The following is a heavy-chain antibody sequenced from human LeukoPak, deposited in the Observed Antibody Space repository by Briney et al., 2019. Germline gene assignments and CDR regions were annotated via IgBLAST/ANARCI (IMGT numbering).Heavy chain of an antibody. CDR1: GGSISSYY. Sequence: SETLSLTCAVSGGSISSYYWSWIRQPPGKGLEWIGYIYYSGSTNYNPSLKSRVTISVDTSKSQFSLKLSSVTAADTAVYYCARGVASSSWGIWGQGTLVTVSS. CDR2: IYYSGST. D-gene: IGHD6-13*01. CDR3: ARGVASSSWGI. V-gene: IGHV4-59*01. J-gene: IGHJ4*02.